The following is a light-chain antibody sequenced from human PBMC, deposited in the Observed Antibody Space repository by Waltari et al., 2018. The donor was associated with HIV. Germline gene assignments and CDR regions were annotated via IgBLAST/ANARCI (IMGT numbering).Light chain of an antibody. Sequence: SYVLTQPPSVSVAPGQTATLTCGGNNIGSKSMYWYQQRPGQAPVVVVYADDERPSGIPERFSGSNSGNTATLSITRVEAGDEADYYCQVWDGSRDLVVFGGGTKLTVL. CDR2: ADD. J-gene: IGLJ2*01. CDR3: QVWDGSRDLVV. CDR1: NIGSKS. V-gene: IGLV3-21*02.